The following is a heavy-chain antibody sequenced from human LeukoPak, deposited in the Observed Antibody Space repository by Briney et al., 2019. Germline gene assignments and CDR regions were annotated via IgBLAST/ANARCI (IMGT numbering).Heavy chain of an antibody. D-gene: IGHD2-15*01. Sequence: GGSLRLSCAASGFTLSSYWMSWVRQAPGRGLEWVASIKGDGRVKHSLDSVKGRFTISRDSAKNSLYLQMNSLRAEDTAVYYCARWDAYCSGGTCYFGGFAFDIWGQGTMVAVSS. V-gene: IGHV3-7*01. CDR3: ARWDAYCSGGTCYFGGFAFDI. CDR1: GFTLSSYW. CDR2: IKGDGRVK. J-gene: IGHJ3*02.